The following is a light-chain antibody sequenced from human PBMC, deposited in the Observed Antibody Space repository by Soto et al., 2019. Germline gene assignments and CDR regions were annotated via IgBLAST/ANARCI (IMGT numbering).Light chain of an antibody. CDR3: FSYAGNYKVI. CDR1: SSDVGGYNY. CDR2: DVS. J-gene: IGLJ2*01. V-gene: IGLV2-11*01. Sequence: QSALSQPRSVSGSHGQSVTISCTGTSSDVGGYNYVSWYQQHPGRAPRYMMYDVSQRPSGVPDRFSGSKSGNPASLTISGLQAEDEAEYYCFSYAGNYKVIFCGVTKVTVL.